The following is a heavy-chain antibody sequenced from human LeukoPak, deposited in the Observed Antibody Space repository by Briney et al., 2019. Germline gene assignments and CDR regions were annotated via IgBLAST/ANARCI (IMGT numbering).Heavy chain of an antibody. CDR2: ISGSSSII. D-gene: IGHD3-22*01. CDR1: GFTFSSYS. Sequence: GGSLRLSCEASGFTFSSYSMNWVRQAPGKGLEWVPFISGSSSIIHYADSVKGRFTISRDNAKNSLYLQMNSLRAEDTAVYYCARSGTTYYYDSGSRIWGQGTMVTVSS. V-gene: IGHV3-48*04. J-gene: IGHJ3*02. CDR3: ARSGTTYYYDSGSRI.